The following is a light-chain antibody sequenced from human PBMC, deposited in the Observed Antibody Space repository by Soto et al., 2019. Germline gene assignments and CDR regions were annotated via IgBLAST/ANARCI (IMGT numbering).Light chain of an antibody. Sequence: DIVMTQSPLSLPVTPGEPASISCRSSQSLLHSNGYNYFDWYLQKPGQSPQLLIYLGSNRASGVPDRFSGSGSGTDFTLKISRVESEDVGVYYCMQALQTPSFGQGTRLEIK. CDR1: QSLLHSNGYNY. CDR2: LGS. CDR3: MQALQTPS. V-gene: IGKV2-28*01. J-gene: IGKJ5*01.